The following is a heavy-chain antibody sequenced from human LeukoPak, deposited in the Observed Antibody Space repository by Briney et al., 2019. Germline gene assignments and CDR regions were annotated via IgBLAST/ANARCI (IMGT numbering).Heavy chain of an antibody. D-gene: IGHD5-24*01. Sequence: GGSPRLSCAASGFTFSSYAMRWVRQAPGKGLEWVSGISGSGSSTYYADSVKGRFTISRDNSKNTLYLEMNSLRAEDTAVYYCAKEMGDGYKVDCWGQGTLVTVSS. V-gene: IGHV3-23*01. CDR1: GFTFSSYA. CDR2: ISGSGSST. J-gene: IGHJ4*02. CDR3: AKEMGDGYKVDC.